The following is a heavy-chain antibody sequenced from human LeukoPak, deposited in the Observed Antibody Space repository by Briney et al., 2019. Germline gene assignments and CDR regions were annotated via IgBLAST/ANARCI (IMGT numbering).Heavy chain of an antibody. CDR1: GFTFSSYG. Sequence: PGGSLRLSCAAPGFTFSSYGMHWVRQAPGKGLEWVAVIWYDGSNKYYVDSVKGRFTISRDNSKNTLYLQMNSLRAEDTAEYYCAKDNSSWYYYFDSWGQGTLVTVSS. V-gene: IGHV3-33*06. D-gene: IGHD6-13*01. J-gene: IGHJ4*02. CDR2: IWYDGSNK. CDR3: AKDNSSWYYYFDS.